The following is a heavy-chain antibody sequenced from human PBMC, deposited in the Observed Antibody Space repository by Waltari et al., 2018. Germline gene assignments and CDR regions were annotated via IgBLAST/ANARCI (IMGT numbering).Heavy chain of an antibody. J-gene: IGHJ6*02. V-gene: IGHV3-7*01. CDR2: IKQDGREK. CDR1: GITFGAYW. CDR3: ARVGATNLPYFYGMDV. D-gene: IGHD1-26*01. Sequence: EMQLVESGGDLVQPGGSLRLSCAASGITFGAYWMSWVRQAPGKGLEWVSNIKQDGREKNYVDSVKGRFTISRDNAKKLVYLQMNRLRVEDTAVYFCARVGATNLPYFYGMDVWGQGTTVTVSS.